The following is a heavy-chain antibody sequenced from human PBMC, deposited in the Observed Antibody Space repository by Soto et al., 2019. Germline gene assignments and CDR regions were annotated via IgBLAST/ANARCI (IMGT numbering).Heavy chain of an antibody. J-gene: IGHJ3*02. CDR2: INHSGST. CDR3: ASKDPAVHAFDI. CDR1: GGSFSGYY. Sequence: SETLSLTCAVYGGSFSGYYWSWIRQPPGKGLEWIGEINHSGSTNYNPSLKSRVTISVDTSKNQFSLKLSSVTAADTAVYYCASKDPAVHAFDIWGQGTMVTVSS. V-gene: IGHV4-34*01.